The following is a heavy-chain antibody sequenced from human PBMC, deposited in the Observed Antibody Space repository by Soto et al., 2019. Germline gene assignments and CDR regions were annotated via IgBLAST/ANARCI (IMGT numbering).Heavy chain of an antibody. V-gene: IGHV3-48*01. CDR1: GFTFRNYG. Sequence: GGSLRISCAASGFTFRNYGMSWVRQAPGKGLEWVSYIGIGSSTKYYADSVKGRFTISRDNAKNSLYLQMNSLRAEDTAVYYCARDQLYYNDISGRPLNAFDVWGQGTMVTVSS. D-gene: IGHD3-22*01. J-gene: IGHJ3*01. CDR2: IGIGSSTK. CDR3: ARDQLYYNDISGRPLNAFDV.